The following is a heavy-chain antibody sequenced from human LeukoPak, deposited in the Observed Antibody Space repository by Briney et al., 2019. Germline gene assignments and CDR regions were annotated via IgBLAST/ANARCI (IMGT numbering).Heavy chain of an antibody. CDR2: IYTSGST. CDR3: ARDNTYYYDSSGYYWGYYFDY. Sequence: NPSETLSLTCTVSGGSISSHYWSWIRQPPGKGLEWIGRIYTSGSTNYNPSLKSRVTMSVDTSKNQFSLKLSSVTAADTAVYYYARDNTYYYDSSGYYWGYYFDYWGQGTLVTVSS. D-gene: IGHD3-22*01. J-gene: IGHJ4*02. V-gene: IGHV4-4*07. CDR1: GGSISSHY.